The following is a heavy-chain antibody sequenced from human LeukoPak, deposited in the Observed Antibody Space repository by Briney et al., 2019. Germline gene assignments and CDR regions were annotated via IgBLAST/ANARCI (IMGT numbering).Heavy chain of an antibody. D-gene: IGHD3-16*02. J-gene: IGHJ4*02. CDR3: ARARGVWGSYRYTFFDY. CDR2: INHSGST. V-gene: IGHV4-34*01. Sequence: SETLSLTCAVYGGSFSGYYWSWIRQPPGKGLEWIGEINHSGSTNYDPSLKSRVTISVDTSKNQFSLKLSSVTAADTAVYYCARARGVWGSYRYTFFDYWGQGTLVTVSS. CDR1: GGSFSGYY.